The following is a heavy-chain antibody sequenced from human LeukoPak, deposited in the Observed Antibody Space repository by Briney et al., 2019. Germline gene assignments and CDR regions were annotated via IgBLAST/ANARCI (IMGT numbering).Heavy chain of an antibody. D-gene: IGHD2-2*03. CDR3: VRGILGYCSSTSCPEYYFDY. J-gene: IGHJ4*02. CDR1: GGSFSGYY. CDR2: INHSGST. V-gene: IGHV4-34*01. Sequence: SETLSLTCAVYGGSFSGYYWSWIRQPPGKGLEWIGEINHSGSTNYNPSLKSRVTISVDTSKNQFSLKLSSVTAADTAVYYCVRGILGYCSSTSCPEYYFDYWGQGTLVTVSS.